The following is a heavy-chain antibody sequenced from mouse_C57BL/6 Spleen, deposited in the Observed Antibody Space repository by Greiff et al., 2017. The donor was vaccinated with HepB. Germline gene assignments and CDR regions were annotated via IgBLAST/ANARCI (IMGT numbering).Heavy chain of an antibody. CDR2: INPNNGGT. CDR1: GYTFTDYN. Sequence: EVQRVESGPELVKPGASVKIPCKASGYTFTDYNMDWVKQSHGKSLEWIGDINPNNGGTIYNQKFKGKATLTVDKSSSTAYMELRSLTSEDTAVYYCARCEYDGGAWFAYWGQGTLVTVSA. J-gene: IGHJ3*01. CDR3: ARCEYDGGAWFAY. V-gene: IGHV1-18*01. D-gene: IGHD2-4*01.